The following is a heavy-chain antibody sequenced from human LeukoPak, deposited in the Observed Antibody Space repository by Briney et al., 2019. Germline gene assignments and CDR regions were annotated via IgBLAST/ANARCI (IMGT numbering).Heavy chain of an antibody. D-gene: IGHD3-9*01. CDR2: INPNSGGT. CDR3: GGADRAYYDIWAGWLGG. V-gene: IGHV1-2*02. CDR1: GYTFTAYY. J-gene: IGHJ6*01. Sequence: SVKVSCKASGYTFTAYYMHWVRQAPGQGLEWMGWINPNSGGTNYAQKCQGRVTMTRDTSISTACMELSGLRCDDTGVYYWGGADRAYYDIWAGWLGGWG.